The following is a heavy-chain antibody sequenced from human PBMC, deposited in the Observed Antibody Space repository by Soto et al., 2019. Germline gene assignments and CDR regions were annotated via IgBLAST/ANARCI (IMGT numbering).Heavy chain of an antibody. Sequence: GGSLRLSCAASGFTFSSYWMSWVRQAPGKGLEWVANIKQDGSEKYYVDSVKGRFTISRDNAKNSLYLQMNSLRAEDTAVYYCARDSYNYSNYEGAFDYWGQGTLVTVSS. CDR1: GFTFSSYW. D-gene: IGHD4-4*01. J-gene: IGHJ4*02. V-gene: IGHV3-7*03. CDR3: ARDSYNYSNYEGAFDY. CDR2: IKQDGSEK.